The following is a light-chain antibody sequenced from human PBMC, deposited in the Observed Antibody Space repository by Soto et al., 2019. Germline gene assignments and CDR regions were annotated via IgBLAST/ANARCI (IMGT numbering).Light chain of an antibody. CDR1: QVIGDT. Sequence: EVVMTQSPATLSVSTGEGATLSCRASQVIGDTLALYQHKPGQTPRLLIYDTSTRATGVPTRFSGSRSGAEFTLTISSLQSEDFAVYYCQQYNNWPPLTFGGGTKVDIK. J-gene: IGKJ4*01. CDR2: DTS. V-gene: IGKV3-15*01. CDR3: QQYNNWPPLT.